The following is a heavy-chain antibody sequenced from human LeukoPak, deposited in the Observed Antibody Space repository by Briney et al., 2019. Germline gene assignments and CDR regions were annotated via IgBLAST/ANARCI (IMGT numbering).Heavy chain of an antibody. CDR1: GFIFSSYE. J-gene: IGHJ4*02. V-gene: IGHV3-48*03. CDR2: ISPSGNI. D-gene: IGHD3/OR15-3a*01. Sequence: GGSLRLSCAASGFIFSSYEMSWVRQAPGKGLEWVSYISPSGNIHYADSVKGRFTISRDNAENSLYLQMNSLRAEDTAVYYCARFRTYFDYWGQGTLVTVSS. CDR3: ARFRTYFDY.